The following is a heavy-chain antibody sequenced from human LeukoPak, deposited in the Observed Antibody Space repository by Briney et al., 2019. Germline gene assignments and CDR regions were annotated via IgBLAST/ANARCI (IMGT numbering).Heavy chain of an antibody. CDR3: ARDSFGNYAAY. V-gene: IGHV3-21*01. D-gene: IGHD1-7*01. CDR1: GFTFSTYN. CDR2: ISSNSNYI. Sequence: SGGSLRLSCAASGFTFSTYNMNWVRQAPGKGLEWVSSISSNSNYIYYADSVKGRFTISRDNAKNSLYLQMNSLRAEDTAVYYCARDSFGNYAAYWGQGTLVTVSS. J-gene: IGHJ4*02.